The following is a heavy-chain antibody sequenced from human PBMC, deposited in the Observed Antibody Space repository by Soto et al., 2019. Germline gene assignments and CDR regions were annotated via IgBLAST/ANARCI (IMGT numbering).Heavy chain of an antibody. CDR2: FDPEDGET. D-gene: IGHD3-10*01. J-gene: IGHJ4*02. V-gene: IGHV1-24*01. CDR3: ATIGSSILWFGELLGGDLYYFDY. Sequence: ASVKVSCKVSGYTLTELSMHWVRQAPGKGLEWMGGFDPEDGETIYAQKFQGRVTMTEDTSTDTAYMELSSLRSEDTAVYYCATIGSSILWFGELLGGDLYYFDYWGQGTLVTVSS. CDR1: GYTLTELS.